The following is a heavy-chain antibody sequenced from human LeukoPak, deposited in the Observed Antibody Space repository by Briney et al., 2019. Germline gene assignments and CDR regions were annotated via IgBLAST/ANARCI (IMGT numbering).Heavy chain of an antibody. D-gene: IGHD6-13*01. CDR2: IRGSFCST. CDR1: GFTVSVNY. V-gene: IGHV3-66*03. Sequence: GGSVRLSCAAFGFTVSVNYMSWVRQAPGKGLEGVSAIRGSFCSTDYADSVKGRLTISRDKSKNKLYLQMTSLRVEDTAVYYCAKDSIAASHYYFDYWGQGTLVTVSS. J-gene: IGHJ4*02. CDR3: AKDSIAASHYYFDY.